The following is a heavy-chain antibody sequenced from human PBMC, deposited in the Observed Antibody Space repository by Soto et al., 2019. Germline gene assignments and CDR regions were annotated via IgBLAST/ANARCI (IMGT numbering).Heavy chain of an antibody. J-gene: IGHJ4*02. CDR1: GDFISGYY. V-gene: IGHV4-59*01. D-gene: IGHD3-22*01. CDR3: ARWFYYDSSGYPDY. Sequence: XGTLSLTCSVSGDFISGYYWSWIRQPPGKGLEWIGYIYYSGGTNHNPSLKSRVTISVDTSQNQFSLKLSSVTAADTAVYYCARWFYYDSSGYPDYWGQGTLVTVSS. CDR2: IYYSGGT.